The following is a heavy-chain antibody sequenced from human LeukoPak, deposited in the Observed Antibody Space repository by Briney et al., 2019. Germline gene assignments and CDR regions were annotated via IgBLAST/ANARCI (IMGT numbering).Heavy chain of an antibody. D-gene: IGHD6-6*01. Sequence: SETLSLTCSVSGGSISSYYWSWIRQPPGKGLEWIGYIYYSGSTNYNPSLKSRVTISVDTSKNQFSLKLSSVTAADTAVYYCARARWYSSSYYNRFDPWGQGTLVTVSS. V-gene: IGHV4-59*01. CDR3: ARARWYSSSYYNRFDP. CDR2: IYYSGST. J-gene: IGHJ5*02. CDR1: GGSISSYY.